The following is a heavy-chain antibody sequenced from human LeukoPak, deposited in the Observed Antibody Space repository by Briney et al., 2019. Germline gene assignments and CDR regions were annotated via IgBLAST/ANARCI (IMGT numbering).Heavy chain of an antibody. Sequence: PSQTLSLTCTVSGGSISSGDYYWSWIRQPPGKGLEWIGYIYYSGSTYYNPSLKSRVTISVDTSKNQFSLKLSSVTAADTAVYYCARDRGYCSSTSCYNWFDPWAREPWSPSPQ. V-gene: IGHV4-30-4*08. J-gene: IGHJ5*02. D-gene: IGHD2-2*01. CDR2: IYYSGST. CDR1: GGSISSGDYY. CDR3: ARDRGYCSSTSCYNWFDP.